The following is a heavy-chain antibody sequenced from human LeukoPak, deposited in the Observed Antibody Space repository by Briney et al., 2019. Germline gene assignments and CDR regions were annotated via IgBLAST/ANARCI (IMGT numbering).Heavy chain of an antibody. J-gene: IGHJ4*02. CDR1: GYTFTGYY. Sequence: EASVKVSCRASGYTFTGYYMHWVRQAPGQGLEWMGWINPNSGGTNYAQKFQGRVTMTRDTSISTAYMELSRLRSDDTAVYYCARDTAGSYSIFDYWGQGTLVTVSS. CDR2: INPNSGGT. V-gene: IGHV1-2*02. CDR3: ARDTAGSYSIFDY. D-gene: IGHD1-26*01.